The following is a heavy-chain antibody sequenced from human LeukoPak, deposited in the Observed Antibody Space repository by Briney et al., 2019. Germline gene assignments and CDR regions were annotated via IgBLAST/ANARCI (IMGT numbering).Heavy chain of an antibody. J-gene: IGHJ6*02. CDR3: ARDFSGSGRYSHYYYGMDD. D-gene: IGHD3-10*01. Sequence: VGSLRLSCAASGFTVSRNYMSWVRQAPGKGLEWVSVIYSGGSTYYADSVKGRFTISRDNSKNTLYLQMNSLRVEDTAVYYCARDFSGSGRYSHYYYGMDDWGQGTTVTVSS. CDR2: IYSGGST. V-gene: IGHV3-66*01. CDR1: GFTVSRNY.